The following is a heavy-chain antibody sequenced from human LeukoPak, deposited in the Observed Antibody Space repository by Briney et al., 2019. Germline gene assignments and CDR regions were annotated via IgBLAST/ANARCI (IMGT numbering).Heavy chain of an antibody. D-gene: IGHD5-18*01. CDR3: ARGVDTAMAHFDY. V-gene: IGHV4-34*01. Sequence: SETLSLTCTVSGGSISGYYWSWIRQPPGKGLEWIGEINHSGSTNYNPSLKSRVTISVDTSKNQFSLKLSSVTAADTAVYYCARGVDTAMAHFDYWGQGTLVTVSS. J-gene: IGHJ4*02. CDR2: INHSGST. CDR1: GGSISGYY.